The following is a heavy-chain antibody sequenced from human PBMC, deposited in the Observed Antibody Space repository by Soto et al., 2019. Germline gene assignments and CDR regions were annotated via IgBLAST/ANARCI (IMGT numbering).Heavy chain of an antibody. CDR3: ARALPTRDYYYDSSGYDAFDI. CDR2: INHSGST. V-gene: IGHV4-34*01. J-gene: IGHJ3*02. Sequence: SETLSLTCAVYGGSFSGYYWSWIRQPPGKGLEWIGEINHSGSTNYNPSLKSRVTISVDTAKNQFSLKLSSVTAADTAVYYCARALPTRDYYYDSSGYDAFDIWGQGTMVTVSS. D-gene: IGHD3-22*01. CDR1: GGSFSGYY.